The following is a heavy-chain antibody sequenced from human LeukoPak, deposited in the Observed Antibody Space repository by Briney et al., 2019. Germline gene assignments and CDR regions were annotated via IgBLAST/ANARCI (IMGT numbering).Heavy chain of an antibody. CDR1: GFTVSSNS. D-gene: IGHD3-16*01. V-gene: IGHV3-53*01. CDR3: AKDEAWGRYKD. Sequence: GGSLRLSCTVSGFTVSSNSMSWVRQAPGKGLEWVSFIYSDNTHYSDSVKGRFTISRDNSKNTLYLQMNSLRAEDTAVYYCAKDEAWGRYKDWGQGTLVTVSS. CDR2: IYSDNT. J-gene: IGHJ1*01.